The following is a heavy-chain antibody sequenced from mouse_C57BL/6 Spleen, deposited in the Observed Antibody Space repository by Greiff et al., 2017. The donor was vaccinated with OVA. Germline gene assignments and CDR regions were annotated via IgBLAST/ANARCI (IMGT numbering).Heavy chain of an antibody. Sequence: EVQLQQSGAELVRPGASVKLSCTASGFNIKDYYMHWVKQRPEQGLEWIGRIDPEDGDTEYAPKFQGKATMTADTSSNTAYLQRSSLTSEDSAVYYCTADYGGIYWYFDVWGTGTTVTVSS. V-gene: IGHV14-1*01. J-gene: IGHJ1*03. CDR1: GFNIKDYY. CDR3: TADYGGIYWYFDV. D-gene: IGHD1-1*01. CDR2: IDPEDGDT.